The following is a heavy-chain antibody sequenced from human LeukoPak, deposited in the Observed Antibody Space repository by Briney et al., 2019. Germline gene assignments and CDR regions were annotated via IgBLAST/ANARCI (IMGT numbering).Heavy chain of an antibody. V-gene: IGHV4-30-4*08. CDR1: GGSISSGDYY. D-gene: IGHD7-27*01. CDR3: ARSTQTGDPNFDY. J-gene: IGHJ4*02. CDR2: IYYSGST. Sequence: PSQTLSLTCTVSGGSISSGDYYWSWIRQPPGKGLEWIGYIYYSGSTYYNPSLKSRVTISVDTTKNQFSLKLSSVTAAATPVYYCARSTQTGDPNFDYWGQGTLVTVSS.